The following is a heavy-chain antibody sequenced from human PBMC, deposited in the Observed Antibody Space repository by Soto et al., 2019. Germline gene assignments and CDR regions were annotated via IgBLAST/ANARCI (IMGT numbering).Heavy chain of an antibody. J-gene: IGHJ4*02. Sequence: SETLSLTCTASGGSISSYDWSWIRQPPGKGLEWIGYIYYSGSTNYNPSLKSRVTISVDTSKNQFPLHLSSVTAADTAVYSCARGRTTVTPLDYWGQGTLVTVSS. V-gene: IGHV4-59*01. CDR3: ARGRTTVTPLDY. D-gene: IGHD4-17*01. CDR1: GGSISSYD. CDR2: IYYSGST.